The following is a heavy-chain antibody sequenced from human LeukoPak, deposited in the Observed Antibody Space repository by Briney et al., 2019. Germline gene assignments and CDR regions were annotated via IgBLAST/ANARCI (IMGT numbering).Heavy chain of an antibody. D-gene: IGHD2-2*02. V-gene: IGHV4-61*01. CDR3: ARVRCSSTSCYTGAFDI. Sequence: SETLSLTCTVPGGSVSSGSYYWSSIRQPPGKGLEWLGYIYYSGSTNYNPSLKSRVTISVDTSKNQFSLKLSSVTAADTAVYYCARVRCSSTSCYTGAFDIWGQGTMVTVSS. J-gene: IGHJ3*02. CDR2: IYYSGST. CDR1: GGSVSSGSYY.